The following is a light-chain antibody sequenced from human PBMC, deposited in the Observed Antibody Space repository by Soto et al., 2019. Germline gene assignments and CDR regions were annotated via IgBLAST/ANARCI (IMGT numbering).Light chain of an antibody. CDR1: QSVSSS. Sequence: EIVVTQSPATLSVTPGEGATLSCRASQSVSSSLAWYQQKPGQAPRLLMYGASTRATGIPARFSGSGSGTEFTRTISSLQSEDFAVYYCQQYQNWSRPTFGQGTRLEIK. V-gene: IGKV3-15*01. J-gene: IGKJ5*01. CDR3: QQYQNWSRPT. CDR2: GAS.